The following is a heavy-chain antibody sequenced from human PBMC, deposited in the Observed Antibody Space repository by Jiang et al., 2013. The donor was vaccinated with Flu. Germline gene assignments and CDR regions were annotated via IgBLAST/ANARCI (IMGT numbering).Heavy chain of an antibody. V-gene: IGHV3-7*03. J-gene: IGHJ4*02. CDR1: RFALTNYW. Sequence: RLSCAASRFALTNYWMTWVRQAPGKGLEWVAAIHPDGREQYYMDSVRGRFTMSRDNAKNLLYLQMNSLRAEDTAVYSCVTGTKADYWGQGTLVTVSS. CDR3: VTGTKADY. CDR2: IHPDGREQ.